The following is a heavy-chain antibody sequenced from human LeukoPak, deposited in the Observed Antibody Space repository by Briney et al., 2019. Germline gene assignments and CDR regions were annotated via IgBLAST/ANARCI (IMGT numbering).Heavy chain of an antibody. CDR2: ISWDGGSS. D-gene: IGHD3-22*01. Sequence: GGSLRLSCAASGFSFDEYTLHWVRQAPGKGLEWVSLISWDGGSSEQADSVKGRFTITGDNSKNSLYLQMNSLRTEDTALYYCAKDLDSSGYRFYFRHWGQGTLVTVSS. CDR1: GFSFDEYT. V-gene: IGHV3-43*01. CDR3: AKDLDSSGYRFYFRH. J-gene: IGHJ1*01.